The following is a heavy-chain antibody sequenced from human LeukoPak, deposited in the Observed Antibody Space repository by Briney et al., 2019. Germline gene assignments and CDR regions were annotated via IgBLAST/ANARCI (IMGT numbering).Heavy chain of an antibody. CDR1: GGTFSSYA. D-gene: IGHD6-13*01. J-gene: IGHJ6*04. CDR3: ARLEAAAASVPDAMDV. V-gene: IGHV1-69*13. CDR2: IIPIFGTA. Sequence: ASVKVSCKASGGTFSSYAISWVRQAPGQGLEWMGGIIPIFGTANYAQKFQGRVTITADESTSTAYMELSSLRSEDTAVYYCARLEAAAASVPDAMDVWGKGTTVTVSS.